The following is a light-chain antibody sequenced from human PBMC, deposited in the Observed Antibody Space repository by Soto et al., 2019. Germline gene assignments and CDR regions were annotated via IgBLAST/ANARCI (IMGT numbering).Light chain of an antibody. CDR2: DAS. CDR3: QHRSHSIT. V-gene: IGKV3-11*01. Sequence: DNALTQSPFTLSLSPGDRATIACRASQIVGSFLAWYQHKPGQAPRLLIHDASSRATGIPARFSGSGSGTDFPLTISSLAPEDFAVYCCQHRSHSITFGQGTRLEI. J-gene: IGKJ5*01. CDR1: QIVGSF.